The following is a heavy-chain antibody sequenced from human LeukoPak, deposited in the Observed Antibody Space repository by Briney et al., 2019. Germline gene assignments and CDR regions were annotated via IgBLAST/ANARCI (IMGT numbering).Heavy chain of an antibody. V-gene: IGHV4-59*08. Sequence: SETLSLTCTVSGGSIGNDYWTWIRQPPGKGLEYIGYIYYTGGTNYNPSLKSRVTISVDTSKNQFSLKLSSVTAADTAVYFCAKYGNSGWVIDNWGQGTLVTVSS. CDR1: GGSIGNDY. J-gene: IGHJ4*02. CDR2: IYYTGGT. CDR3: AKYGNSGWVIDN. D-gene: IGHD6-19*01.